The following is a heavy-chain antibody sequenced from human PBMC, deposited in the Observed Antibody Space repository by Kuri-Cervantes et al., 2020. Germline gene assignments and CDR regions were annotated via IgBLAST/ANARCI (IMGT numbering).Heavy chain of an antibody. V-gene: IGHV1-18*03. Sequence: ASVKVSCKASGGTFSSYAISWVRQAPGQGLEWMGWISAYNGNTNYAQKLQGRVTMTRNTSISTAYMELSSLRSEDMAVYYCARGGITMVQGAQGYTVYYYYYMDVWGKGTTVTVSS. CDR2: ISAYNGNT. J-gene: IGHJ6*03. CDR1: GGTFSSYA. CDR3: ARGGITMVQGAQGYTVYYYYYMDV. D-gene: IGHD3-10*01.